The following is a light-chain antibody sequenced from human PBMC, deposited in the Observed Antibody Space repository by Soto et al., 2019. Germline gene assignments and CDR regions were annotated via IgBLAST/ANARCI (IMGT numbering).Light chain of an antibody. V-gene: IGKV3-11*01. CDR1: QRVSKY. Sequence: ETVLTQSPATLSLSPGERATLSCMASQRVSKYLAWYQQKPGQAPRLLIYDASKRATGIPARFSGSGSGTDFTLTSISLAPEDYAVYYCQQRSESPRNFGGGTKVEIK. CDR3: QQRSESPRN. CDR2: DAS. J-gene: IGKJ4*01.